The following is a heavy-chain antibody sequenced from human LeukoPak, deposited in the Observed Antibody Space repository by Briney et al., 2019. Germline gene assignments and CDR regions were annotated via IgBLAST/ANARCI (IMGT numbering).Heavy chain of an antibody. CDR3: ARDPSRPYGSGSYYLN. CDR1: GYTFTGYY. Sequence: ASVKVSCKGSGYTFTGYYIHWVRQAPGQGLEWMGWINPNSGDTNYAQRLQGRFTMTRDTSISTAYMELSRLRSYDTAVYYCARDPSRPYGSGSYYLNWGQGTLVTVSS. D-gene: IGHD3-10*01. CDR2: INPNSGDT. V-gene: IGHV1-2*02. J-gene: IGHJ4*02.